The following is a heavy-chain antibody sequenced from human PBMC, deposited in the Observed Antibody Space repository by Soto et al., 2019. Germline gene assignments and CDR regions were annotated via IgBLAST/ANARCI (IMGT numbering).Heavy chain of an antibody. CDR2: IYYSGST. Sequence: SETLSLTCTVSGGSISSYYWSWIRQPPGKGLEWIGYIYYSGSTNYNPSLKSRVTISVDTSKNQFSLKLSSVTAADTAVYYCARAPWSSSRVDYWGQGTLVTVSS. J-gene: IGHJ4*02. CDR1: GGSISSYY. D-gene: IGHD6-13*01. V-gene: IGHV4-59*01. CDR3: ARAPWSSSRVDY.